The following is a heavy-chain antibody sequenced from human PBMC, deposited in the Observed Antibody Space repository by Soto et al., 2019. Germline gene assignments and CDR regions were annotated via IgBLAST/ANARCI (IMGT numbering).Heavy chain of an antibody. CDR3: AALSPHYYGSGSYYNYYFDY. Sequence: SVKVSCKASGFTFTSSAVQWVRQARGQRPEWIGWIVVGSGNTNYAQKFQERVTITRDMSTSTAYMELSSLRSEDTAVYYFAALSPHYYGSGSYYNYYFDYWGQGTLVTVSS. CDR2: IVVGSGNT. V-gene: IGHV1-58*01. D-gene: IGHD3-10*01. J-gene: IGHJ4*02. CDR1: GFTFTSSA.